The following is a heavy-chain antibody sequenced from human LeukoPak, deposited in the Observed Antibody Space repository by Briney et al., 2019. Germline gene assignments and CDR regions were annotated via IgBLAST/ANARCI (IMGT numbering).Heavy chain of an antibody. CDR2: IYHSGST. CDR1: GGSISSSNW. CDR3: ARRYGSGSSGTFDY. V-gene: IGHV4-4*02. D-gene: IGHD3-10*01. J-gene: IGHJ4*02. Sequence: SSETLSLTCAVSGGSISSSNWWSWVRQPPGKGLEWIGEIYHSGSTNYNPSLKSRVTISVDKSKNQFSLKLSSVTAADTAVYYCARRYGSGSSGTFDYWGQGTLVTVSS.